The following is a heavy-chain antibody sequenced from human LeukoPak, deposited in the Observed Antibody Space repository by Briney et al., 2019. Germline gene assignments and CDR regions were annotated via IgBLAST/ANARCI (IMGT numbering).Heavy chain of an antibody. CDR2: IYPGDSDT. CDR1: GYSFSTYW. D-gene: IGHD4-11*01. V-gene: IGHV5-51*01. J-gene: IGHJ4*02. CDR3: ARSETAVKSDY. Sequence: GESLKISCQGFGYSFSTYWITWVRQMPGKGLEWMGIIYPGDSDTRYSPSFQGQVTISTDESVSTAYLQWTSLRASDTAMYYCARSETAVKSDYWGQGTLVTVSS.